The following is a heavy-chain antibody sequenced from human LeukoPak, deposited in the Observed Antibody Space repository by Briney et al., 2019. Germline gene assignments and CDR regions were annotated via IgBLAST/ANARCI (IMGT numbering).Heavy chain of an antibody. CDR3: ARVGDYAVRD. V-gene: IGHV4-59*01. J-gene: IGHJ4*02. D-gene: IGHD3-16*01. Sequence: SETLSLTCTVSGDSIGSYYWSWIRQPPGKGLEWIGYIYYSGSTNYNPSLKSRVTISVDTSKNQFSLKLSSVTAADTAVYYCARVGDYAVRDWGQGTLVTVSS. CDR1: GDSIGSYY. CDR2: IYYSGST.